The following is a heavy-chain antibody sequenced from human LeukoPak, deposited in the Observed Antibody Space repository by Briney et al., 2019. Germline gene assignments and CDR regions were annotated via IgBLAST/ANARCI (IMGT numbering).Heavy chain of an antibody. Sequence: QPGRSLRLSCAASGFTFHDYAMHWVRQAPGKGLEWVSDISWNSGSVVYADSVKGRFTISRDSAKNSLCLQMNSLRTEDTALYYCAKDSSGWRNFDYWGQGTLVTVSS. CDR1: GFTFHDYA. J-gene: IGHJ4*02. CDR3: AKDSSGWRNFDY. V-gene: IGHV3-9*01. D-gene: IGHD6-19*01. CDR2: ISWNSGSV.